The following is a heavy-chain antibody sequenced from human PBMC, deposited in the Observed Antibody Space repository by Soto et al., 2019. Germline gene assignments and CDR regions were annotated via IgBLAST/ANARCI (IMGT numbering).Heavy chain of an antibody. CDR1: GGYFNDNY. D-gene: IGHD3-10*01. Sequence: QVQLQQWGAGLLKPSETLSLSCAVYGGYFNDNYYTWFRQPPGKGLEWIGEISRSGTTKYIPPLKRRASISFDTSTTQVSLKVTSVTAAGTAVYYCATSLRFGTQGELWGQGALVTVSS. V-gene: IGHV4-34*01. CDR2: ISRSGTT. CDR3: ATSLRFGTQGEL. J-gene: IGHJ4*02.